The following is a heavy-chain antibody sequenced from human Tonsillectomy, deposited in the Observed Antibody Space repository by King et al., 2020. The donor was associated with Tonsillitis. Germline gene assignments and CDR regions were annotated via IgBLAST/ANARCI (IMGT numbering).Heavy chain of an antibody. J-gene: IGHJ5*02. CDR2: ISYDGSNK. CDR3: ARESAAKFDP. V-gene: IGHV3-30*04. D-gene: IGHD2-2*01. Sequence: QLVQSGGGVVQPGRSLRLSCAASGFTFSSYAMHWVRQAPGKGLEWVAVISYDGSNKYYADSVKGRFTISRDNSKNTLYLQMNSLRAEDTAVYSCARESAAKFDPWGQGSLVTVSS. CDR1: GFTFSSYA.